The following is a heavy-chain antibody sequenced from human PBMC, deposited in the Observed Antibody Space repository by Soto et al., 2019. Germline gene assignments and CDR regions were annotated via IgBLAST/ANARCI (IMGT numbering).Heavy chain of an antibody. CDR3: ARERSDGYKHYFDY. V-gene: IGHV4-59*01. CDR2: IYYSGST. J-gene: IGHJ4*02. CDR1: GGSISSYY. D-gene: IGHD5-12*01. Sequence: QVQLQESGPGLVKPSETLSLMCTVSGGSISSYYWSWIRQPPGKGLEWIGYIYYSGSTNYNPSLKSRVTLSVDTSKNQFSLKLSSVTAADTAVYYCARERSDGYKHYFDYWGQGTLVTVSS.